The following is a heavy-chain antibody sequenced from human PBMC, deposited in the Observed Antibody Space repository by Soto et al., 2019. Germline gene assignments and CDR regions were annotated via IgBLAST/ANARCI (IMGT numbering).Heavy chain of an antibody. CDR3: ARDPSDDILTEYYFDY. CDR2: IIPILGIA. Sequence: SVKVSCKASGGTFSSYTISWVRQAPGQGLEWMGRIIPILGIANYAQKFQGRVTITADKSTSTAYMELSSLRSEDTAVYYCARDPSDDILTEYYFDYWGQGTLVTVSS. D-gene: IGHD3-9*01. CDR1: GGTFSSYT. V-gene: IGHV1-69*04. J-gene: IGHJ4*02.